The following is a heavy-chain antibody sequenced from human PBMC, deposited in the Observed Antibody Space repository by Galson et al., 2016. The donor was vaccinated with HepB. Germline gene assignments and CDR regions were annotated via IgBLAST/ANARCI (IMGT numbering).Heavy chain of an antibody. CDR2: IYHSGST. CDR1: GASLSYYY. V-gene: IGHV4-59*01. D-gene: IGHD6-19*01. J-gene: IGHJ6*02. CDR3: AREDSGGWYGFHYGMDV. Sequence: SETLSLTCSVSGASLSYYYWSWIRQPPGKGLEWIGYIYHSGSTNYNPSLKSRVTMSVDTSKNQFSLKLSSATAADTAVYYCAREDSGGWYGFHYGMDVWGQGTTVTVSS.